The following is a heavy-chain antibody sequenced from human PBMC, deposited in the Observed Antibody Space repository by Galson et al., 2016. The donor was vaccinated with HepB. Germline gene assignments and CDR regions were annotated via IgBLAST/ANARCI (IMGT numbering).Heavy chain of an antibody. V-gene: IGHV3-48*02. CDR1: GFTFSRSG. D-gene: IGHD6-6*01. Sequence: SLRLSCAGSGFTFSRSGLNWVRQAPGKGLQWVSYIGSSVSTICYADSVMGRFTISRDNAKNSVYLQMHSLRDDDPAVYYCARELVRSAFDLWGQGTMVTVSS. CDR3: ARELVRSAFDL. CDR2: IGSSVSTI. J-gene: IGHJ3*01.